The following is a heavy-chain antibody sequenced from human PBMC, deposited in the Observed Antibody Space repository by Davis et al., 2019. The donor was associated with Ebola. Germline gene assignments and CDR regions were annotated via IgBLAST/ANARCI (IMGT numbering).Heavy chain of an antibody. CDR3: AREGHYDFWRAPNYNWFDP. CDR1: GGSFSGYY. CDR2: IYYSGST. J-gene: IGHJ5*02. D-gene: IGHD3-3*01. Sequence: PSETLSLTCAVYGGSFSGYYWSWIRQPPGKGLEWIGYIYYSGSTNYNPSLKSRVTISVDTSKNQFSLKLSSVTAADTAVYYCAREGHYDFWRAPNYNWFDPWGQGTLVTVSS. V-gene: IGHV4-59*01.